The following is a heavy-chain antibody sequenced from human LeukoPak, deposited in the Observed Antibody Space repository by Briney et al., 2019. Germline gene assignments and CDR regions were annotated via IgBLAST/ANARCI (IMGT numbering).Heavy chain of an antibody. D-gene: IGHD6-6*01. J-gene: IGHJ3*02. CDR3: AREYSSSSGAFDI. CDR2: IIPIFGTA. V-gene: IGHV1-69*05. Sequence: SVKVSCKASGGTFSSYAIIWVRQAPGQGLEWMGGIIPIFGTANYAQKFQGRVTITTDESTSTAYMELSSLRSEDTAVYYCAREYSSSSGAFDIWGQGTMVTVSS. CDR1: GGTFSSYA.